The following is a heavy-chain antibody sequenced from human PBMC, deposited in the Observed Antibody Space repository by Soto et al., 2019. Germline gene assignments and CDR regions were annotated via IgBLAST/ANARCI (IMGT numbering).Heavy chain of an antibody. J-gene: IGHJ4*02. V-gene: IGHV1-69*01. CDR2: IIPILGTA. Sequence: QVQLVQSGAEVKKPGSSVKVSCKASGGTFSSYAISWVRQAPGQGLEWMGGIIPILGTANYAQKFQGRVTITADESTSTAYMELSSLRSEDTAVYYCARDLGYCSSTSCPVAPGYFDYWGQGTLVTVSS. CDR1: GGTFSSYA. CDR3: ARDLGYCSSTSCPVAPGYFDY. D-gene: IGHD2-2*03.